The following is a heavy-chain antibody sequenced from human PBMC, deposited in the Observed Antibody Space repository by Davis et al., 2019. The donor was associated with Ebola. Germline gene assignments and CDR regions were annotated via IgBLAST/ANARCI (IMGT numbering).Heavy chain of an antibody. CDR1: GGSISSGGYS. J-gene: IGHJ6*04. Sequence: PSETLSLTCAASGGSISSGGYSWSWIRQPPGKGLEWIGYIYHSGSTYYNPSLKSRVTISVDRSKNQFSLKLSSVTAADTAVYYCARGGYGDFPDYYDSSAKEGYYGMDVWGKGTTVTVSS. CDR2: IYHSGST. D-gene: IGHD3-22*01. V-gene: IGHV4-30-2*01. CDR3: ARGGYGDFPDYYDSSAKEGYYGMDV.